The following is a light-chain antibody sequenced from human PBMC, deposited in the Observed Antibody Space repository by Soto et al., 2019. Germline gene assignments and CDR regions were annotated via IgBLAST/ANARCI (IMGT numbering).Light chain of an antibody. Sequence: SYELTQPPSVSVAPGKTARITCGGNNIGSKSVHWYQQKPGQAPVLVIYYDSDRPSGIPERFSGSNSGNTATLTISRVEAGDEADYYCPVWDSSSDHRDVVFGGGTKVTVL. CDR2: YDS. J-gene: IGLJ2*01. CDR3: PVWDSSSDHRDVV. V-gene: IGLV3-21*04. CDR1: NIGSKS.